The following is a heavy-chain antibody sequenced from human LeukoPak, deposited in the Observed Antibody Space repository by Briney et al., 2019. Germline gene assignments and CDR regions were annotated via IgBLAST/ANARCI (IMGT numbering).Heavy chain of an antibody. V-gene: IGHV4-39*07. Sequence: SETLSLTCTVSGGSISSSYYYWGWIRQPPGKGLEWIGSIYYSGSTNYNPSLKSRVTISVDTSKNQFSLKLSSVTAADTAVYYCAREGYSSSWYGRYYYYMDVWGKGTTVTISS. CDR1: GGSISSSYYY. CDR3: AREGYSSSWYGRYYYYMDV. D-gene: IGHD6-13*01. J-gene: IGHJ6*03. CDR2: IYYSGST.